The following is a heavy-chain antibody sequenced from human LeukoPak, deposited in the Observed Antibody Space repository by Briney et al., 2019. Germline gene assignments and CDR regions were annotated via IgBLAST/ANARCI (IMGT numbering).Heavy chain of an antibody. Sequence: ASVKVSCKASGYTFTGYYMHWVRQAPGQGLEWMGWISPYNGNTNYAQKFQGRVTMTTDTSTSTAYMELRSLSSDDTAVYYCARDSRFGELFLGYYYMDVWGKGTTVIISS. V-gene: IGHV1-18*04. J-gene: IGHJ6*03. CDR2: ISPYNGNT. D-gene: IGHD3-10*01. CDR3: ARDSRFGELFLGYYYMDV. CDR1: GYTFTGYY.